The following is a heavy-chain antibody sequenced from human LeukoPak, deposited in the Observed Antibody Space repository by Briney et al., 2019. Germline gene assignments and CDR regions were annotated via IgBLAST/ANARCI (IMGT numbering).Heavy chain of an antibody. CDR1: GGSFSGYY. CDR2: INHSGST. J-gene: IGHJ4*02. V-gene: IGHV4-34*01. Sequence: KPSETLSLTCAVYGGSFSGYYWSWIRQPPGKGLEWIGEINHSGSTNYNPSLKSRVTISVDTSKNQFSLKLGSVTAADTAVYYCARGVSPDYWGQGTLVTVSS. CDR3: ARGVSPDY.